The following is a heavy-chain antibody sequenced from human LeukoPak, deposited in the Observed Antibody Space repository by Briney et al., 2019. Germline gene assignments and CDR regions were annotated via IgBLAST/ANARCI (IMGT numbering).Heavy chain of an antibody. J-gene: IGHJ3*02. CDR2: MNPNSGNT. CDR1: GYTFTSYD. CDR3: ARASSIAAPRAFDI. D-gene: IGHD6-6*01. V-gene: IGHV1-8*01. Sequence: ASVKVSCKASGYTFTSYDINWVRQATGQGLEWMGWMNPNSGNTGYAQKFQGRVTMTRNTSISTAYMELSSLRSEDTAVYYCARASSIAAPRAFDIWGQGTMVTVSS.